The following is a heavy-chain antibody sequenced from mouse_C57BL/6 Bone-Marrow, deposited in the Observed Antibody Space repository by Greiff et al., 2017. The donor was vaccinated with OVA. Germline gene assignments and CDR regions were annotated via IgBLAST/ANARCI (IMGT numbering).Heavy chain of an antibody. Sequence: QVQLQQSGPELVKPGASVKISCKASGYSFTSYYIHWVKQRPGQGLEWIGWIYPGSGNTKYNEKFKGKATLTADTSSSTAYMQLSSLTSEDSAVYYCARYPLYYGSSYGGFAYWGQGTLVTVSA. CDR2: IYPGSGNT. J-gene: IGHJ3*01. D-gene: IGHD1-1*01. CDR3: ARYPLYYGSSYGGFAY. V-gene: IGHV1-66*01. CDR1: GYSFTSYY.